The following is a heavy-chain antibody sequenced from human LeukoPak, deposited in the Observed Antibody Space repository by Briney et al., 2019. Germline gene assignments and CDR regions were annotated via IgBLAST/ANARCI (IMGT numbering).Heavy chain of an antibody. D-gene: IGHD4-23*01. Sequence: SRTLSLTCTVSDGSISSGNYYWNWIRQPAGKGLEWIGRIYASGSTNYNPSLKSRVTISVDTSKNLFSLKLSSVTAADTAVYYCARGGIGATKYLDYWGQGTLVTVSS. CDR2: IYASGST. CDR3: ARGGIGATKYLDY. V-gene: IGHV4-61*02. CDR1: DGSISSGNYY. J-gene: IGHJ4*02.